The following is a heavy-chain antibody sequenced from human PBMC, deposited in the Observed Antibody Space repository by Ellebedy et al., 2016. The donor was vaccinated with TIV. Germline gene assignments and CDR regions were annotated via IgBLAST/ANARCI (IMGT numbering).Heavy chain of an antibody. CDR2: IYYSGNT. D-gene: IGHD3-10*01. J-gene: IGHJ6*02. CDR1: GGSISSGDHY. CDR3: ASGGAYYAS. Sequence: SETLSLXXSIPGGSISSGDHYWSWIRQHLGKGLEWIGYIYYSGNTYYNPSLKSRVTISVDTSKNQFSLKLSSVTAADTAVYYCASGGAYYASWGQGTTVTASS. V-gene: IGHV4-31*03.